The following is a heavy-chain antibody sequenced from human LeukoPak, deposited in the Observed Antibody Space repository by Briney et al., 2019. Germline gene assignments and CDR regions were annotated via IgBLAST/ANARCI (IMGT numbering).Heavy chain of an antibody. D-gene: IGHD3-10*01. CDR3: ATYITMVRGVTTQFDY. CDR1: GYTLTELS. CDR2: FDPEDGET. Sequence: ASVKVSCKVSGYTLTELSMHWVRQAPGKGLEWMGGFDPEDGETIYAQKFQGRVTMTEDTSTDTAYMELSSLRSEDTAVYYCATYITMVRGVTTQFDYWGQGTLVTVSS. V-gene: IGHV1-24*01. J-gene: IGHJ4*02.